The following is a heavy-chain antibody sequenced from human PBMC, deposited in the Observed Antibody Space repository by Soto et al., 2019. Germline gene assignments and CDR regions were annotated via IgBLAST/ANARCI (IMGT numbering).Heavy chain of an antibody. CDR3: ARGISPKSTVTTLGFDY. CDR2: IIPIFGTE. J-gene: IGHJ4*02. D-gene: IGHD4-4*01. CDR1: GGTFSSYA. Sequence: QVQLVQSGAEVKKPGSSVKVSCKASGGTFSSYAISWVRQAPGQGLEWMGGIIPIFGTENYAQQFQGRVTITADESTSTAYMELSSLRSEDTAVYYCARGISPKSTVTTLGFDYWGQGTLVTVSS. V-gene: IGHV1-69*12.